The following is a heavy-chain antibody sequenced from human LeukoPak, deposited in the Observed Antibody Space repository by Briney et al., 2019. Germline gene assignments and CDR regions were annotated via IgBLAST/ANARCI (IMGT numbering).Heavy chain of an antibody. CDR2: IYPGDSAT. CDR1: GSSFTTYW. V-gene: IGHV5-51*01. J-gene: IGHJ3*02. Sequence: GESLKISCKGSGSSFTTYWIGWVRQMPGKGLEWMGIIYPGDSATRYSPSFQGQVTISADKSISTAYLQWSSLKASDTATYYCARQSNDAFDIWGQGTMVTVSS. CDR3: ARQSNDAFDI.